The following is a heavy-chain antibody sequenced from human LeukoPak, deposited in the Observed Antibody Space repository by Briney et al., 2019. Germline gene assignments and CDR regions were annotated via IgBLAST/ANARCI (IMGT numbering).Heavy chain of an antibody. D-gene: IGHD4-17*01. V-gene: IGHV3-30-3*01. CDR3: ARDPTTVTLRVFDY. J-gene: IGHJ4*02. Sequence: GGSLRLSCAASGFTFSSYAMHWVRQAPGKGLEWVAVISYDGSNKYYADSVKGRFTISRDNSKNTLYLQMNSLRAEDTAVYYCARDPTTVTLRVFDYWGQGTLVTVSS. CDR1: GFTFSSYA. CDR2: ISYDGSNK.